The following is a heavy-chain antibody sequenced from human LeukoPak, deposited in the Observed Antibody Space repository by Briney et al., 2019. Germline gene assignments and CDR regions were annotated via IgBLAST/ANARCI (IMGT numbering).Heavy chain of an antibody. J-gene: IGHJ4*02. CDR3: ARVVQGSAIDY. D-gene: IGHD2-15*01. CDR2: IYHSGST. Sequence: SETLSLTCTVSGGSISSSSYYLGWIRQPPGKGLEWIGSIYHSGSTYYNPSLKSRVTISVDTSKNQFSLKLSSVTAADTAVYYCARVVQGSAIDYWGQGTLVTVSS. CDR1: GGSISSSSYY. V-gene: IGHV4-39*07.